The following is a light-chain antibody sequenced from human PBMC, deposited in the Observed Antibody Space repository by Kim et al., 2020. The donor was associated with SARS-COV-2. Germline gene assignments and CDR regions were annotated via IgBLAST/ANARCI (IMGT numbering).Light chain of an antibody. V-gene: IGKV3-11*01. CDR3: LPRSNWPPFT. CDR2: DSS. CDR1: QSISTS. J-gene: IGKJ2*01. Sequence: LSPGERANLSFRASQSISTSLAWYQQKFGQAPRLLIYDSSNRASGIPARFSGTGSGTDFTLTISSLEPKDFALYFCLPRSNWPPFTFGQGTKLEI.